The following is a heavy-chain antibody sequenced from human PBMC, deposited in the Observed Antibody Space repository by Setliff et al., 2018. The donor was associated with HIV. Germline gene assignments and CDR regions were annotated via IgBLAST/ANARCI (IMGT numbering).Heavy chain of an antibody. D-gene: IGHD1-1*01. V-gene: IGHV3-30*04. CDR1: GFNFSRND. Sequence: GGSLRLSCAASGFNFSRNDMHWVRQAPGKGLEWMAAISYDGTNEWYADSVKGRFTISRDNSQNTVFLQMDSLRPEDTAFYYCARDWPGPGFQHWGQGTLVTVSS. J-gene: IGHJ1*01. CDR3: ARDWPGPGFQH. CDR2: ISYDGTNE.